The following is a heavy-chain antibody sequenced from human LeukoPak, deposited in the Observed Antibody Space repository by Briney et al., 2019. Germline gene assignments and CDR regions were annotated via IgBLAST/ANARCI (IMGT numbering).Heavy chain of an antibody. CDR1: GFTFSAYD. D-gene: IGHD3-10*01. V-gene: IGHV3-23*01. Sequence: PGGFLRLSCAASGFTFSAYDMSWVRQAPGKGLEWVSAIGGSGGTTYYADSVKGRFTISRDNSKNTLYLQMNSLRADDTAIYFCAAETPYYYDSGSSAMDVWGKGTTVTVSS. CDR2: IGGSGGTT. CDR3: AAETPYYYDSGSSAMDV. J-gene: IGHJ6*03.